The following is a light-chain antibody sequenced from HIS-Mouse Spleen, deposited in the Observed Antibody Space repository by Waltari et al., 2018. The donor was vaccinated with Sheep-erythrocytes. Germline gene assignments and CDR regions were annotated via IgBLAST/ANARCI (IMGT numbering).Light chain of an antibody. CDR3: QAWDSSTVV. Sequence: SYELTQPPSVSVSPGQTASITCSGDKLGDKYACWYQQKPGQSPVLVIYQDSKRPSGITGLFSGSNSGNTATLTISGTQAMDEADYYCQAWDSSTVVFGGGTKLTVL. V-gene: IGLV3-1*01. CDR1: KLGDKY. CDR2: QDS. J-gene: IGLJ2*01.